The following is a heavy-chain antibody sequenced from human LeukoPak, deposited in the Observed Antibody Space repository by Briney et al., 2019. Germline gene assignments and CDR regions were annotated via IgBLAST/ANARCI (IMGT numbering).Heavy chain of an antibody. CDR2: IRSKANSYAT. V-gene: IGHV3-73*01. Sequence: GGSLRLSCAASGFTFSGSAMHWVRQASGKGLEWVGRIRSKANSYATAYAASVKGRFTISGDDSKNTAYLQMNSLKTEDTAVYYCTRHKERCCSSTSCYRVENYYGMDVWGQGTTVTVSS. CDR1: GFTFSGSA. J-gene: IGHJ6*02. CDR3: TRHKERCCSSTSCYRVENYYGMDV. D-gene: IGHD2-2*02.